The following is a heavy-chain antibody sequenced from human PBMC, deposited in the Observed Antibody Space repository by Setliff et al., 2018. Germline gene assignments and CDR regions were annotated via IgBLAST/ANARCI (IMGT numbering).Heavy chain of an antibody. D-gene: IGHD3-3*01. Sequence: SETLSLTCAVSGGSISSSNWWSWVRQPPGKGLEWIGEIYHSGSTNYNPSLKSRVTISVDTSKNQFSLKLSSVTAADTAVYYCARRETYYTFWSGYYAYWGQGTLVTVSS. J-gene: IGHJ4*02. CDR1: GGSISSSNW. CDR3: ARRETYYTFWSGYYAY. V-gene: IGHV4-4*02. CDR2: IYHSGST.